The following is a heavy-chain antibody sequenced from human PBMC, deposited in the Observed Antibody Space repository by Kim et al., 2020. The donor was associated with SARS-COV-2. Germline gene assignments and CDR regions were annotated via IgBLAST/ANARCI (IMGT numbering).Heavy chain of an antibody. Sequence: YAQKLQGRVTMTTDTSTSTAYMELRSLRSDDTAVYYCARIAVAAGGWFDPWGQGTLVTVSS. CDR3: ARIAVAAGGWFDP. J-gene: IGHJ5*02. D-gene: IGHD6-19*01. V-gene: IGHV1-18*01.